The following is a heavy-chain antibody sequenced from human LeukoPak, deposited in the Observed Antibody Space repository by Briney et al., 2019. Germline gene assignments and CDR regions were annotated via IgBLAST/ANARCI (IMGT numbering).Heavy chain of an antibody. CDR1: GSTFTTYT. CDR3: ARGAPIRVAVAATFDP. D-gene: IGHD6-19*01. CDR2: INAANGNT. J-gene: IGHJ5*02. Sequence: GASVKVSCKTSGSTFTTYTMHWVRQAPGQRLEWMGWINAANGNTQYSQKFQGRVTITRDTSASTAYMELSSLRSEDTAVYYCARGAPIRVAVAATFDPWGQGTLVTVPS. V-gene: IGHV1-3*01.